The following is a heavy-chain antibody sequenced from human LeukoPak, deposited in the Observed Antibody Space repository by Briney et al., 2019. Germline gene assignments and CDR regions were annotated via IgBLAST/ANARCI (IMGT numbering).Heavy chain of an antibody. CDR2: TRNKANSYTT. V-gene: IGHV3-72*01. CDR3: ARGLKYSSSWFYYMDV. J-gene: IGHJ6*03. D-gene: IGHD6-13*01. Sequence: PGGSLRLSCAASGFTFSSYGMHWVRQAPGKGLEWVGRTRNKANSYTTEYAASVRGRFTISRDDSKNSLYLQMNSLKTEDTAVYYCARGLKYSSSWFYYMDVWGKGTTVTVSS. CDR1: GFTFSSYG.